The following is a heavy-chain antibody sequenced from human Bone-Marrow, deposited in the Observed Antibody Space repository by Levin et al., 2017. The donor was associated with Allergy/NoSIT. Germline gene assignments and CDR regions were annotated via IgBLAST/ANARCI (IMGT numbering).Heavy chain of an antibody. D-gene: IGHD3-9*01. J-gene: IGHJ4*02. Sequence: PGGSLRLSCAASGFTFSSYAMSWVRQAPGKGLEWVSSLRGSGGTTYYADSVKGRFTVSRDNSKNTLYLQMNSLRAEDTAIYYCAKVDFYDILTGFGSGYFDYWGQGTLVTVSS. CDR1: GFTFSSYA. CDR3: AKVDFYDILTGFGSGYFDY. CDR2: LRGSGGTT. V-gene: IGHV3-23*01.